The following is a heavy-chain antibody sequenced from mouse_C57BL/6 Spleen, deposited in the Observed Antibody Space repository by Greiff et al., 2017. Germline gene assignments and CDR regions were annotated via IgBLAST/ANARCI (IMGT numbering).Heavy chain of an antibody. CDR2: INPSTGGT. CDR1: GYSFTGYY. CDR3: ARYYYEGFAY. Sequence: EVQLQQSGPELVKPGASVKISCKASGYSFTGYYMNWVKQSPEKSLEWIGEINPSTGGTTYNQKFKAKATLTVDKSSSTAYMQLKSLTSEDSAVYYCARYYYEGFAYWGQGTLVTVSA. D-gene: IGHD1-1*01. V-gene: IGHV1-42*01. J-gene: IGHJ3*01.